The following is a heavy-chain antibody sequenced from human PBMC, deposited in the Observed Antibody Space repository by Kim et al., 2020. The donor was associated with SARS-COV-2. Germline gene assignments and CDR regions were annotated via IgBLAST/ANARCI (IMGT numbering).Heavy chain of an antibody. Sequence: SETLSLTCTVSGGSISSGDYYWSWIRQPPGKGLEWIGYIYYSGSTNYNPSLKSRVTISVDTSKNQFSLKLSSVTAADTAVYYCARMTTVTTWSSGGWNYYYYYMDVWGEGTTVTDSS. J-gene: IGHJ6*03. V-gene: IGHV4-30-4*01. CDR3: ARMTTVTTWSSGGWNYYYYYMDV. CDR1: GGSISSGDYY. D-gene: IGHD4-17*01. CDR2: IYYSGST.